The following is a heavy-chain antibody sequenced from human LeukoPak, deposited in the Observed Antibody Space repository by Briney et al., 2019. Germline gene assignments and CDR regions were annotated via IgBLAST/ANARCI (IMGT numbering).Heavy chain of an antibody. Sequence: GGSLRLSCVASGFIFSNYWMSWVRQAPGKGLEWVANIKQDGSEKYYVDSVKGRFTISRDNAKNSLYLQMNSLRAEDTAVYYCARDKVGAKWFDPWGQGTLVTVSS. D-gene: IGHD1-26*01. CDR3: ARDKVGAKWFDP. CDR1: GFIFSNYW. CDR2: IKQDGSEK. J-gene: IGHJ5*02. V-gene: IGHV3-7*01.